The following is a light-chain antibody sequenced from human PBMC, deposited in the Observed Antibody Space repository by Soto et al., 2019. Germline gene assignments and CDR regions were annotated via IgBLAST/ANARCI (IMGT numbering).Light chain of an antibody. CDR1: QSISSY. Sequence: DIQMTQSPSSLSASVGKRVTITCQASQSISSYLNWYQQKPGKAPKLLIYAASSLHSGVPSRFSGSGSGTDFTLTISSLQPEDSATYYCQQSYSTPAFGQGTKVEI. J-gene: IGKJ1*01. CDR3: QQSYSTPA. V-gene: IGKV1-39*01. CDR2: AAS.